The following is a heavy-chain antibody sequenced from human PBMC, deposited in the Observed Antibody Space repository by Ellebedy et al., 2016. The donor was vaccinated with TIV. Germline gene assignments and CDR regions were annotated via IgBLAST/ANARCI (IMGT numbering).Heavy chain of an antibody. V-gene: IGHV3-11*04. CDR2: ISSSGSTI. D-gene: IGHD3-10*01. CDR1: GFRFSDSY. J-gene: IGHJ4*02. Sequence: GESLKISCAASGFRFSDSYMSWIRQTPGKGLEWVSYISSSGSTIYYADSVKGRFTISRDNAKSSLYLQMNSLRDEDTAVYYCAREGVISSMVTGPFSDYWGQGTLVTVSS. CDR3: AREGVISSMVTGPFSDY.